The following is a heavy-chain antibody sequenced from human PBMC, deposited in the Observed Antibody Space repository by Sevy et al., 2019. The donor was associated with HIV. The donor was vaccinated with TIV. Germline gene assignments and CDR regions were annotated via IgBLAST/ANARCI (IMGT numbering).Heavy chain of an antibody. D-gene: IGHD2-2*02. CDR3: ARHRVVVPAAIEWFDP. Sequence: SETLSLTCTVSGGSISSYYWSWIRQPPGKGLEWIGYIYYSGSTNYNPSLKSRVTISVDTSKNQFSLKLSSVTAADTAVYYCARHRVVVPAAIEWFDPWGQGTLVTVSS. V-gene: IGHV4-59*08. CDR1: GGSISSYY. CDR2: IYYSGST. J-gene: IGHJ5*02.